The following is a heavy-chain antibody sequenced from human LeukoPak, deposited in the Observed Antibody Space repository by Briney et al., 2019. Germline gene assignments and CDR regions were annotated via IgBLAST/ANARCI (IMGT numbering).Heavy chain of an antibody. J-gene: IGHJ3*02. Sequence: GGSLRLSCAASGFTFSDYYMSWIRQAPGKGLEWVSYISSSGSTIYYADSVKGRFTISRDNAKNSLYLQMNSLRAEGTAVYYCARGTLDYDILTNAFDIWGQGTMVTVS. CDR2: ISSSGSTI. V-gene: IGHV3-11*01. CDR3: ARGTLDYDILTNAFDI. D-gene: IGHD3-9*01. CDR1: GFTFSDYY.